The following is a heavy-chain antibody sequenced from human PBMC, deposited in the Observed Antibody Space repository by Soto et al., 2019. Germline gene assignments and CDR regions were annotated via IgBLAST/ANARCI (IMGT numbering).Heavy chain of an antibody. V-gene: IGHV1-2*02. CDR2: INPNSGGT. Sequence: QVQLVQSGAEVKKPGASVKVSCKASGYTFTGYYMHWVRQAPGQGLEWMGWINPNSGGTNYAQKFQGRVTMTRDTSISTAYMELSRLRSDDTAVYYCARDRDPRFLEWSLYYYYGMDVWGQGTTVTVSS. CDR1: GYTFTGYY. D-gene: IGHD3-3*01. J-gene: IGHJ6*02. CDR3: ARDRDPRFLEWSLYYYYGMDV.